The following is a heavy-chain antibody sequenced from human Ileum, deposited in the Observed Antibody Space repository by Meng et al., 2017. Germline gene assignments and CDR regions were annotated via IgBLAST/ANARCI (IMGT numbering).Heavy chain of an antibody. CDR1: GFTFSNYA. J-gene: IGHJ4*01. D-gene: IGHD6-6*01. V-gene: IGHV1-3*01. CDR3: GRVRASFYFDF. Sequence: QVQFVQSGAEVKKPGASVRNSCKASGFTFSNYAIYWVRQAPGQSLEWLGWIHAGSGDTKFSQTFQGRLTFDRDTSADTVYMELSSLTSGDRAVYYCGRVRASFYFDFLGQGTLVTVSS. CDR2: IHAGSGDT.